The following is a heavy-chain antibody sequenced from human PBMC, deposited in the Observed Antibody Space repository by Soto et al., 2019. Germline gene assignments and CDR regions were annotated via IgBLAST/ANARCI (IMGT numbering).Heavy chain of an antibody. CDR3: ARDLLLGYDSSGLSY. CDR1: GFTFSDYY. CDR2: ISSSSSYT. V-gene: IGHV3-11*06. J-gene: IGHJ4*02. Sequence: LSLTCAASGFTFSDYYMSWIRQAPGKGLEWVSYISSSSSYTNYADSVKGRFTISRDNAKNSLYLQMNSLRAEDTAVYYCARDLLLGYDSSGLSYWGQGTLVTVSS. D-gene: IGHD3-22*01.